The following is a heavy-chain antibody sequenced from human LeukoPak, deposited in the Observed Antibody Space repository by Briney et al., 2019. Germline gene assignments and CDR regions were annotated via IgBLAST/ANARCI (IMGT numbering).Heavy chain of an antibody. CDR3: SRDSGYCTGSSCWYFDF. J-gene: IGHJ4*02. D-gene: IGHD2-15*01. CDR1: RFTFSSYG. Sequence: GGSLRLSCAASRFTFSSYGMHWVRQAPGKGLEWVAYIQYDGSNEQYADCVKGRFSISRDSSKNILYLQMNSLRSDDMAVYYYSRDSGYCTGSSCWYFDFWGQGTLVTVSA. CDR2: IQYDGSNE. V-gene: IGHV3-30*02.